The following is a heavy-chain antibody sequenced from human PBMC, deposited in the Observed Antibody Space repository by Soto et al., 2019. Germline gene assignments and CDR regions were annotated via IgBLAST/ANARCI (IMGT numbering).Heavy chain of an antibody. D-gene: IGHD2-2*01. J-gene: IGHJ2*01. CDR1: GDYISSHY. CDR2: VYHSGKT. Sequence: QVQLQESGPGLVKPSETLSLTCTVSGDYISSHYWSWIRQPPGQGLEWIGYVYHSGKTDSNPSLNSRVTITMDTSKNQISLSLTSVTAADTAVYYCAIPKGTTPAVWYFDLWGRGTLVTVSS. V-gene: IGHV4-59*08. CDR3: AIPKGTTPAVWYFDL.